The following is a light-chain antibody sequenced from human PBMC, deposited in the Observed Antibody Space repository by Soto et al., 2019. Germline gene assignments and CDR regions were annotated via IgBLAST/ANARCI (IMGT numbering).Light chain of an antibody. CDR3: QQYYSYPRT. J-gene: IGKJ5*01. CDR1: QGISSY. V-gene: IGKV1-8*01. Sequence: IQMTQSPSAMSASVGDRVTITFRASQGISSYLAWYQQKPGKAPKLLIYAASTLQSGVPSRFSGSGSGTDFTLTISCLQSEDFATYYCQQYYSYPRTFGQGTRLEI. CDR2: AAS.